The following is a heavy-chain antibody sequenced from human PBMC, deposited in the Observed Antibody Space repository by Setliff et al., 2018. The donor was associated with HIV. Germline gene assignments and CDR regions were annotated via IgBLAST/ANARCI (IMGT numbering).Heavy chain of an antibody. D-gene: IGHD3-10*01. CDR1: GGSISSYY. CDR3: ARARGLLPYYYLDV. Sequence: SETLSLTCTVSGGSISSYYWSWIRQSPGKGLEWLGYIYYSGSTNYNPSLKSRVTISVDTSKNQFSLTLNSVTAADTAVYYCARARGLLPYYYLDVWGKGTTVTVSS. CDR2: IYYSGST. V-gene: IGHV4-59*01. J-gene: IGHJ6*03.